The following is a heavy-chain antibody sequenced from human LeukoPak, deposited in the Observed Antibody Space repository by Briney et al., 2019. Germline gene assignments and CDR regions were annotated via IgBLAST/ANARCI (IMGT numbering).Heavy chain of an antibody. Sequence: GGALRLSCAASGCTFISYAIQWVRQAPGKGLEWVAVISFHGTDTFYADSVKGRFTISRDNSNNTLYLQMNSLRAEDTAVYYCAKAGYCSGGSCYYMAVWGKGTTVTVSS. D-gene: IGHD2-15*01. CDR3: AKAGYCSGGSCYYMAV. CDR1: GCTFISYA. CDR2: ISFHGTDT. J-gene: IGHJ6*03. V-gene: IGHV3-30*04.